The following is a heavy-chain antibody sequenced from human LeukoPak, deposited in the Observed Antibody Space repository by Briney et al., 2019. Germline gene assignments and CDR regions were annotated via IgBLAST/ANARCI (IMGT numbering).Heavy chain of an antibody. CDR2: TRSKDHGGRT. D-gene: IGHD6-13*01. CDR1: GFTFGDYA. J-gene: IGHJ3*02. CDR3: AREGSSSWYRTHAFDI. Sequence: GGSLRLSCTASGFTFGDYALSWFRQAPGKGLEWLSFTRSKDHGGRTEYAASVKGRFTISRDDSNSIAYLQMNSLIIEDTAVYYCAREGSSSWYRTHAFDIWGQGTMVTVSS. V-gene: IGHV3-49*03.